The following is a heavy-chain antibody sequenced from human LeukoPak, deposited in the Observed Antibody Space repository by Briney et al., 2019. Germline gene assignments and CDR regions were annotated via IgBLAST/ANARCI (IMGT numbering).Heavy chain of an antibody. Sequence: GASVKVSCKASGYTFTSYGISWVRQAPGQGLEWMGRIIPILGIANYAQKFQGRVTITADKSTSTAYMELSSLRSEDTAVYYCAREHRVVTLDAFDIWGQGTMVTVSS. CDR2: IIPILGIA. V-gene: IGHV1-69*04. CDR3: AREHRVVTLDAFDI. D-gene: IGHD2-21*02. J-gene: IGHJ3*02. CDR1: GYTFTSYG.